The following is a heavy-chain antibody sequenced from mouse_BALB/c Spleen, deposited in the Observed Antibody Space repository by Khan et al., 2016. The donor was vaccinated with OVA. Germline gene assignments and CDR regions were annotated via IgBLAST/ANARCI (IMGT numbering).Heavy chain of an antibody. D-gene: IGHD1-1*01. CDR2: IWGDGST. CDR3: AKVTPDYYSMDD. Sequence: VQLVESGPGLVAPSQSLSITCTVSGFSLTSYGVNWVRQPPGKGLEWMGVIWGDGSTNYHSALISRLIISTDKSKSQVFLKLNSLETDDTATYYCAKVTPDYYSMDDWGQGTSVTVS. CDR1: GFSLTSYG. V-gene: IGHV2-3*01. J-gene: IGHJ4*01.